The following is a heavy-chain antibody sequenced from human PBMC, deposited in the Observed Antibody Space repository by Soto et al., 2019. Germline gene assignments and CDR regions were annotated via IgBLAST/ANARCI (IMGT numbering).Heavy chain of an antibody. J-gene: IGHJ6*02. V-gene: IGHV1-69*02. CDR1: GGTFSSYT. CDR3: ARCDKYYYYGMDV. D-gene: IGHD2-21*01. CDR2: IIPILGIA. Sequence: QVQLVQSGAEVKKPGSSVKVSCKASGGTFSSYTISWVRQAPGQGLEWMGRIIPILGIANYAQKFQGRVTMTADKSTSTAYMELSSLRSEDTAVYYCARCDKYYYYGMDVWGQGTTVTVSS.